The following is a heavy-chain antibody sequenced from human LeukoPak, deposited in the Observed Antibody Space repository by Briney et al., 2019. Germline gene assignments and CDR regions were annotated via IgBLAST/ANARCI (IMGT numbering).Heavy chain of an antibody. CDR2: IYSGGST. V-gene: IGHV3-66*01. CDR3: ASLSPRSDAFDI. J-gene: IGHJ3*02. CDR1: GFTVSSNY. Sequence: GGSLRLSCAASGFTVSSNYMSGVRQAPGKGLEWVSVIYSGGSTYYADSVKGRFTISRDNSKNTLYLQMNSLRAEDTAVYYCASLSPRSDAFDIWGQGTMVTVSS.